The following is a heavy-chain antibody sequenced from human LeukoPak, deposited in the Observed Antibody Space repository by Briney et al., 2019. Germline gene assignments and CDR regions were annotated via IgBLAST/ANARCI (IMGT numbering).Heavy chain of an antibody. Sequence: GESLKISCQVSGYIFTDYWIGWVRQMPGKGLESMGIIYPADSDTAYSPFFQGQVTISADKSIRTVSLQWSSLKASDTAMYYCARQSRDGSKTRGYYFDHWGQGTLVTVPS. V-gene: IGHV5-51*01. D-gene: IGHD3-10*01. CDR2: IYPADSDT. J-gene: IGHJ4*02. CDR1: GYIFTDYW. CDR3: ARQSRDGSKTRGYYFDH.